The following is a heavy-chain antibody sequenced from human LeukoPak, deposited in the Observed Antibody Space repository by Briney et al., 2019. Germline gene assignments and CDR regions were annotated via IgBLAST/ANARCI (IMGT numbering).Heavy chain of an antibody. CDR1: GFTFSTSP. CDR2: IKGDGSTA. J-gene: IGHJ4*02. V-gene: IGHV3-74*01. D-gene: IGHD3-16*02. Sequence: GGSLRLSCAASGFTFSTSPMHWVRQAPGKGLVWVSFIKGDGSTATLADSVKGRFTIPRDNAKNTLYLQMNSLRAEDTAVYYCSSLGAPPPYRDYWGQGTLVTVSS. CDR3: SSLGAPPPYRDY.